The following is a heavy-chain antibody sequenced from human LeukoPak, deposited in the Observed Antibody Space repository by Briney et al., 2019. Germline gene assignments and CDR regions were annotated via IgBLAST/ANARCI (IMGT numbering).Heavy chain of an antibody. CDR2: IIPILGIA. CDR3: ARDRRCGWPAGY. D-gene: IGHD6-19*01. V-gene: IGHV1-69*04. CDR1: AGTFHSFA. J-gene: IGHJ4*02. Sequence: SVTLLCKPLAGTFHSFAHSFVLQAPGQGLEWMGRIIPILGIANYAQKFQGRVTITADKSTSTAYMELSSLRSEDTAVYYCARDRRCGWPAGYWGQGTLVTVSS.